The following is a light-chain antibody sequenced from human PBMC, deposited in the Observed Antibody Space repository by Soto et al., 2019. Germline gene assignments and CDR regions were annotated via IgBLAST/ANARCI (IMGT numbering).Light chain of an antibody. CDR1: QSVSSTY. Sequence: EIVLTQSPGTLSLSPGERATLSCRASQSVSSTYLAWYQQKPGQAPRLLIYGASSRATGIPDRLSASGSGTDFTLTISRLEPEDFAVYYCQHYGNSLYTFGQGTKLEIK. V-gene: IGKV3-20*01. CDR2: GAS. J-gene: IGKJ2*01. CDR3: QHYGNSLYT.